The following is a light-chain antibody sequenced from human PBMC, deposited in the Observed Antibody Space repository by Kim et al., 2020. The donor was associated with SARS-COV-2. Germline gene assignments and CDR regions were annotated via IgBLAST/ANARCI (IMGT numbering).Light chain of an antibody. Sequence: APGKSARITCGENNIGRKSVHWYQQKPGQAPVLAIYYDTDRPSGIPERFSVSNSGNTATLTISRVEAGDEADYYCQVWDSSSGYVFGTGTKVTVL. CDR2: YDT. CDR1: NIGRKS. V-gene: IGLV3-21*04. CDR3: QVWDSSSGYV. J-gene: IGLJ1*01.